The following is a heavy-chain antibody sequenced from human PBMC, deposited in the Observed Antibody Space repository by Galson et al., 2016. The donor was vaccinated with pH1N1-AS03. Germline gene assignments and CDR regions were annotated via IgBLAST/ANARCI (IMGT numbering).Heavy chain of an antibody. D-gene: IGHD4-23*01. Sequence: SVKVSCKASGYTFTGYYMNWLRQAPGQGLEWMGWINPNSGGTKLAQRFQGRVTMTRDTSISTAYMVLSGLTSGDTAVYYCGRGSNDYGGKRATDYWGQGTLVTVSS. J-gene: IGHJ4*02. CDR3: GRGSNDYGGKRATDY. CDR2: INPNSGGT. CDR1: GYTFTGYY. V-gene: IGHV1-2*02.